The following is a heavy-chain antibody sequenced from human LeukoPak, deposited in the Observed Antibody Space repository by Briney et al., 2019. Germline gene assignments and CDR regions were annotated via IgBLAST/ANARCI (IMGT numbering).Heavy chain of an antibody. Sequence: SETLSLTCTVSGASITNYYWSWTRQPAGKALEWIGRVYTSGSPNYNPSLKSRVTMSVDTSKNQVSLKLGSVTAADTAVYYCARHAACGTTSCSISAASNWFDPWGQGTLVTVSS. CDR2: VYTSGSP. CDR1: GASITNYY. J-gene: IGHJ5*02. D-gene: IGHD2-2*01. CDR3: ARHAACGTTSCSISAASNWFDP. V-gene: IGHV4-4*07.